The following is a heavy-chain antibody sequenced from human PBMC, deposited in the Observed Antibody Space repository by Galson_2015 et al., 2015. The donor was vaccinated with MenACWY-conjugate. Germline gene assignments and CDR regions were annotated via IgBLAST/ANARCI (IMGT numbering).Heavy chain of an antibody. Sequence: QSGAEVKKPGESLKISCTGSGYSFTNYWIVWVRQMPGKGLESMGVIYPSDSDTRYSPSFQGQVTISADKSINTAYLQWGSLKASDTAIYYCARRSLAAPDYWGQGTLVTVST. D-gene: IGHD6-13*01. CDR3: ARRSLAAPDY. CDR1: GYSFTNYW. V-gene: IGHV5-51*01. CDR2: IYPSDSDT. J-gene: IGHJ4*02.